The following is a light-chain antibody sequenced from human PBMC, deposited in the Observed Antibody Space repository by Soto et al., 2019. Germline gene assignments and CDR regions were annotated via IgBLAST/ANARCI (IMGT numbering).Light chain of an antibody. CDR1: ESISTY. CDR2: AAS. Sequence: DIXLTQSPSSLSASVGDRVTITCRASESISTYLNWFQQKPGKAPRLLIYAASSLHSGVPSRFSGSGSGTDFTLTISSLQPQDVATYYCQETYSVPFFSFGPGTKVDIK. J-gene: IGKJ3*01. V-gene: IGKV1-39*01. CDR3: QETYSVPFFS.